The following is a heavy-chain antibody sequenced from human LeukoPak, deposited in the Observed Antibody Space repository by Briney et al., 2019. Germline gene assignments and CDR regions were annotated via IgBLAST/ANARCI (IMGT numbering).Heavy chain of an antibody. J-gene: IGHJ4*02. Sequence: ASVKVSCKASGYTFTSYGISWVRQAPGQGLEWMGWISAYNGNTNYAQKLQGRVTMTTDTSTSTAYMELRSLRSDDTAVYYCAKDRHGIVGLTPFEYWGQGTRVTVSS. CDR2: ISAYNGNT. CDR3: AKDRHGIVGLTPFEY. V-gene: IGHV1-18*01. CDR1: GYTFTSYG. D-gene: IGHD1-26*01.